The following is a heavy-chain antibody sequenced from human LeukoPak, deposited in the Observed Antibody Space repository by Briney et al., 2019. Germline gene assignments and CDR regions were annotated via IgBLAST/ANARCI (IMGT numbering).Heavy chain of an antibody. CDR2: MNPNSGNT. J-gene: IGHJ4*02. D-gene: IGHD5-18*01. Sequence: GASVRVSCKASGYTFTSYDINWVRQATGQGLEWMGWMNPNSGNTGYAQKFQGRVTMTRNTSTSTAYMELSSLRSEDTAVYYCARAYSYGGFDYWGQGTLVTVSS. CDR3: ARAYSYGGFDY. CDR1: GYTFTSYD. V-gene: IGHV1-8*01.